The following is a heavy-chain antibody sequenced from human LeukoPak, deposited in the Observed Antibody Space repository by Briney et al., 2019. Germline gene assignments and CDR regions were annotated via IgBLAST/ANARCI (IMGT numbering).Heavy chain of an antibody. CDR2: IGYDGRNK. CDR3: AKGQKDVVVYLAYIDV. D-gene: IGHD2-2*01. Sequence: GGSLRLSCAASGFTFSSYGIHWVRQAPGKGLEWVTFIGYDGRNKYYADSVKGRFTISRDNSKNTLYLQMNSLRREDTAIYYCAKGQKDVVVYLAYIDVWGKGTTVTVSS. V-gene: IGHV3-30*02. CDR1: GFTFSSYG. J-gene: IGHJ6*03.